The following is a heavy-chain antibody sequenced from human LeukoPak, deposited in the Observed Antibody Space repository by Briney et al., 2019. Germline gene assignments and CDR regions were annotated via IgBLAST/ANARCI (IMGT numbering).Heavy chain of an antibody. D-gene: IGHD1-26*01. CDR2: IYSDGST. V-gene: IGHV3-53*01. J-gene: IGHJ4*02. Sequence: GSLRLSCAASGFIVSGDFMSWVRQAPGKGLEWVSVIYSDGSTYYADSVKGRFTISRDNSKNTLDLQMTGLRAEDTAVYYCARERGRGRDSPWFNYWGQGTLVTVSS. CDR3: ARERGRGRDSPWFNY. CDR1: GFIVSGDF.